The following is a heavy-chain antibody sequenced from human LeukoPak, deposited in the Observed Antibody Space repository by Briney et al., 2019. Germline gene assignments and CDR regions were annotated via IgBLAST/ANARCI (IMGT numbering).Heavy chain of an antibody. D-gene: IGHD5-18*01. CDR3: ARVDGYSYGGNFDY. Sequence: ASVKVSCKASGYTFTSYDINWVRQATGQGLEWMGWMNPNSGNTGYAQKFQGRDTMTRNTSISTAYMELSSLRSEDTAVYYCARVDGYSYGGNFDYWGQGTLVTVSS. V-gene: IGHV1-8*01. J-gene: IGHJ4*02. CDR2: MNPNSGNT. CDR1: GYTFTSYD.